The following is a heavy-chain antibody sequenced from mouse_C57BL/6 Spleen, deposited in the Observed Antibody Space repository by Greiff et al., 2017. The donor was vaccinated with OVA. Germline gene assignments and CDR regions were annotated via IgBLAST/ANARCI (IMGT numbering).Heavy chain of an antibody. Sequence: LVESGAELARPGASVKLSCKASGYTFTSYGISWVKQRTGQGLEWIGEIYPRSGNTYYNEKFKGKATLTADKSSSTAYMELRSLTSADSAVYFCASSGIRNYFDYWGQGTTLTVSS. V-gene: IGHV1-81*01. CDR1: GYTFTSYG. D-gene: IGHD2-4*01. CDR2: IYPRSGNT. CDR3: ASSGIRNYFDY. J-gene: IGHJ2*01.